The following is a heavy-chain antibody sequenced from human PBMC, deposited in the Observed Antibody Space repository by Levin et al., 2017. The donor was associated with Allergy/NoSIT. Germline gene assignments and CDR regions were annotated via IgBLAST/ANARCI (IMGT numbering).Heavy chain of an antibody. D-gene: IGHD2-15*01. J-gene: IGHJ4*02. CDR2: ISNDGSNK. CDR3: AKDSGCSGGSCHWDFDY. V-gene: IGHV3-30*18. Sequence: GGSLRLSCVASGFTFSTYGMHWVRQAPGKGLEWVAIISNDGSNKYYADSVKGRFIISRDNSKSTLYLQMSSLSPEDTAVYYCAKDSGCSGGSCHWDFDYWGQGTLVTVSS. CDR1: GFTFSTYG.